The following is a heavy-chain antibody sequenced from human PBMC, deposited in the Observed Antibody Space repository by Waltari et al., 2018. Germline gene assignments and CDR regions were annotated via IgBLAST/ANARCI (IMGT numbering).Heavy chain of an antibody. Sequence: QVQLQESGPGLVKPSQTLSLTCTVSGGSISSGSYYWSWIRQPAGKGLEWIGYIYTSGSTNYNPSRNSRVTISVDTSKNQFSRKLSSVTAADTAVYYCARVILEPDFGYFDYWGQGTLVTVSS. CDR2: IYTSGST. CDR1: GGSISSGSYY. J-gene: IGHJ4*02. D-gene: IGHD3-3*01. V-gene: IGHV4-61*09. CDR3: ARVILEPDFGYFDY.